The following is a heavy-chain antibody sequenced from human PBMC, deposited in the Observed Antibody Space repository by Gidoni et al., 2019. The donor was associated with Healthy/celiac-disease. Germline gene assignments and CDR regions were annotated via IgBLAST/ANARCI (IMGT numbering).Heavy chain of an antibody. V-gene: IGHV4-34*01. Sequence: QVQLQQWGAGLLKPSETLSLTCAVYGGSFSGYYWSWIRQPPGKGLEWIGEINHSGSTNYNPSLKGRVTISVDTSKNQFSLKLSSVTAADTAVYYCARGSGGRPRLFDYWGQGTLVTVSS. D-gene: IGHD3-10*01. CDR3: ARGSGGRPRLFDY. CDR2: INHSGST. J-gene: IGHJ4*02. CDR1: GGSFSGYY.